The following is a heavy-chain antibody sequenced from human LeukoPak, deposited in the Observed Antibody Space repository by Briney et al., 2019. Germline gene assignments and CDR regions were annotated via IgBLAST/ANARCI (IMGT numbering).Heavy chain of an antibody. CDR1: GGSFSGYY. CDR2: INHSGST. J-gene: IGHJ3*02. CDR3: ARRFLEWLLWYDAFDI. V-gene: IGHV4-34*01. D-gene: IGHD3-3*01. Sequence: SETLSLTCAVYGGSFSGYYWSWIRQPPGKGLEWIGEINHSGSTNYNPSLKSRVTISVDTSKNQFSLKLSSVTAADTAVYYCARRFLEWLLWYDAFDIWDQGTMVTVSS.